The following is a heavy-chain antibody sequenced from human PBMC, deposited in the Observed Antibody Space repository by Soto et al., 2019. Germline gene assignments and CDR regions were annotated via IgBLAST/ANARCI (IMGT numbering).Heavy chain of an antibody. CDR2: IYYSGST. D-gene: IGHD6-13*01. J-gene: IGHJ4*02. V-gene: IGHV4-59*11. Sequence: PSQTLSLPCTVAGGSISSHYWRWIRKPPGKGLEWIGYIYYSGSTNYNPSLKSRVTISVDTSKNQFSLKLSSVTAADTAVYYCARFQPTKQAAAFDYWGQGTLVTSPQ. CDR3: ARFQPTKQAAAFDY. CDR1: GGSISSHY.